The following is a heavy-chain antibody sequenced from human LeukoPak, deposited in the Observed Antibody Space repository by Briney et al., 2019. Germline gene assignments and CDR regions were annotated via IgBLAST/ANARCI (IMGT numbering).Heavy chain of an antibody. J-gene: IGHJ4*02. CDR1: GGSISSYY. CDR3: ARLVGLRLGELSLYPDY. D-gene: IGHD3-16*02. V-gene: IGHV4-59*08. CDR2: IYYSGST. Sequence: PSETLSLTGTVPGGSISSYYWSWIRQPPGKGLEWIGYIYYSGSTNYNPSLKSRVTISVDTSKNQFSLKLSSVTAADTAVYYCARLVGLRLGELSLYPDYWGQGTLVTVSS.